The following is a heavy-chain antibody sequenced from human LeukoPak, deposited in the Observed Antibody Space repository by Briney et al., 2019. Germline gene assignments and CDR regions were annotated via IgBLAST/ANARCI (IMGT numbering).Heavy chain of an antibody. CDR2: INSDGSST. Sequence: GGSLRLSCAASGFTFSSYWMHWVRQAPGKGLVWVSRINSDGSSTSYADSVKGRFTISRDNAKNTPYLQMNSLRAEDTAVYYCARGGSYYYYGMDVWGQGTTVTVSS. CDR3: ARGGSYYYYGMDV. J-gene: IGHJ6*02. V-gene: IGHV3-74*01. D-gene: IGHD1-26*01. CDR1: GFTFSSYW.